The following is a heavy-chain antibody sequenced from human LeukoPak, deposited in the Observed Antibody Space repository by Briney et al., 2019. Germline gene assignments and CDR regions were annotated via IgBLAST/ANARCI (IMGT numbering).Heavy chain of an antibody. J-gene: IGHJ5*02. CDR3: AKDRDSSGLNWFDP. CDR1: GFTFSSYG. D-gene: IGHD6-19*01. CDR2: ISYDGSNK. V-gene: IGHV3-30*18. Sequence: PGGSLRLSCAASGFTFSSYGMHWVRQAPGKGLEWVAVISYDGSNKYYADSVKGRFTISRDNSKNTLYLQMNSLRAEDTAAYYCAKDRDSSGLNWFDPWGQGTLVTVSS.